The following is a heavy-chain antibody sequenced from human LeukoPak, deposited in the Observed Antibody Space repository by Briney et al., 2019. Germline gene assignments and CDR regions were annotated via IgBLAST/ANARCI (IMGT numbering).Heavy chain of an antibody. V-gene: IGHV3-30-3*01. CDR2: ISHDGSDK. Sequence: PGRSLRLSCAASGFTFSSYAMHWVRQAPGKGLEWVVVISHDGSDKYYADSVKGRFTMSRDNSKKMLYLQMNSLRAEDTAVYYCAKEFNRGLPDYWGQGTLVTVPS. CDR3: AKEFNRGLPDY. CDR1: GFTFSSYA. J-gene: IGHJ4*02. D-gene: IGHD2-21*01.